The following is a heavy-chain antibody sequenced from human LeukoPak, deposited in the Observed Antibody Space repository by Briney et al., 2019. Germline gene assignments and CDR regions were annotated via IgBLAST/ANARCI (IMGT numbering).Heavy chain of an antibody. D-gene: IGHD3-10*01. CDR3: GRDTASGGTDY. J-gene: IGHJ4*02. V-gene: IGHV3-11*01. CDR2: ISSGGSTI. Sequence: PGGSLRLSCTASGFTFSDYYMTWIRQAPGKGLEWVSYISSGGSTIYYADSVKGRFTISRDNAKKLLYLQMNSLRAEDTAVYYCGRDTASGGTDYWGQGTLVTVSS. CDR1: GFTFSDYY.